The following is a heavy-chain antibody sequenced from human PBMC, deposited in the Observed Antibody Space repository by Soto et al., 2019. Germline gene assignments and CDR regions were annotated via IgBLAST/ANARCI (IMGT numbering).Heavy chain of an antibody. J-gene: IGHJ6*02. D-gene: IGHD5-18*01. V-gene: IGHV1-2*02. CDR2: IDPNSGAT. Sequence: QVYLVQSGAEVRRPGASVKVSCTAFGYILTGYSLHWVRQAPGQGLEWMGWIDPNSGATNSAERFHGRVSMTRDTSISAAYLELSSLSSDDTAVYYCARGYGSSPNMELRFGMDVLGQGTTSSVS. CDR3: ARGYGSSPNMELRFGMDV. CDR1: GYILTGYS.